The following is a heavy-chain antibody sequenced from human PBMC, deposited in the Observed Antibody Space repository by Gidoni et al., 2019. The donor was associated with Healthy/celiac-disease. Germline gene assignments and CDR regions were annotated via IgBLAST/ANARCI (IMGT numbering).Heavy chain of an antibody. J-gene: IGHJ6*03. D-gene: IGHD2-15*01. CDR3: ARLGLRVVVVAANYYYMDV. CDR1: GYSFTSYW. V-gene: IGHV5-10-1*03. CDR2: IDPSDSYT. Sequence: EVQLVQSGAEVKKPGESLRISCKGSGYSFTSYWISWVRQMPGKGLEWMGRIDPSDSYTNYSPSFQGHVTISADKSISTAYLQWSSLKASDTAMYYCARLGLRVVVVAANYYYMDVWGKGTTVTVSS.